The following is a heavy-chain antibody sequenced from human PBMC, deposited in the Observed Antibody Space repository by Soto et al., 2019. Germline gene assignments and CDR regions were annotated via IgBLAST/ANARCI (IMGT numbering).Heavy chain of an antibody. CDR3: ARDRGYSGSYGMDV. Sequence: QVQLVESGGGVVQPGRSLRLSCAASGFTFSSYGMHWVRQAPGKGLEWVAVIWYDGSNKYYADSVKGRFTISRDNCKNTLYLQMNRLRAEDTAVYYCARDRGYSGSYGMDVWGQGTTVTVSS. CDR2: IWYDGSNK. J-gene: IGHJ6*02. CDR1: GFTFSSYG. D-gene: IGHD5-12*01. V-gene: IGHV3-33*01.